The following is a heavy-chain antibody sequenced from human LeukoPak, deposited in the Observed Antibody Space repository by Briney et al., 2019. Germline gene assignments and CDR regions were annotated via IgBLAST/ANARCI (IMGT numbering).Heavy chain of an antibody. CDR1: GLTFSNYA. Sequence: PGGSLRLSCAASGLTFSNYALSWVRQAPGRGLEWVSLISWSSLTTEYADSVKGRFTVPRDNSKNTLSLQMNSLNADDTAVYYCAKHVRTSVWFFDSWGQGTLVTVSS. J-gene: IGHJ4*02. D-gene: IGHD6-19*01. V-gene: IGHV3-23*01. CDR3: AKHVRTSVWFFDS. CDR2: ISWSSLTT.